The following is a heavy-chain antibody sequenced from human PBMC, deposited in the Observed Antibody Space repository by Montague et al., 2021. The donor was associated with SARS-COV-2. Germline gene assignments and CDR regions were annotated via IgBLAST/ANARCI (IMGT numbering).Heavy chain of an antibody. V-gene: IGHV4-59*01. Sequence: SETLSLTCTVSGGSISTYYWNWIRQFQGEGLEWDGYVDNNGSSNTNPSLQSRVIISVDMSKIQFSLKLSSVTAADTAICDCVSLPYDYTYGIDYWGQGTLVTVSS. CDR2: VDNNGSS. D-gene: IGHD5-12*01. CDR3: VSLPYDYTYGIDY. CDR1: GGSISTYY. J-gene: IGHJ4*03.